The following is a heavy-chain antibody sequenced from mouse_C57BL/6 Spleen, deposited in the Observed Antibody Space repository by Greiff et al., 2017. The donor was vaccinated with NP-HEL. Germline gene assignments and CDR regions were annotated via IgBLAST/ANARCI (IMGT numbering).Heavy chain of an antibody. V-gene: IGHV5-4*01. D-gene: IGHD1-1*01. CDR3: ARYGSSYYAMDY. Sequence: DVHLVESGGGLVKPGGSLKLSCAASGFTFSSYAMSWVRQTPEKRLEWVATISDGGSYTYYPDNVKGRFTISRDNAKNNLYLQMSHLKSEDTAMYYCARYGSSYYAMDYWGQGTSVTVSS. CDR1: GFTFSSYA. J-gene: IGHJ4*01. CDR2: ISDGGSYT.